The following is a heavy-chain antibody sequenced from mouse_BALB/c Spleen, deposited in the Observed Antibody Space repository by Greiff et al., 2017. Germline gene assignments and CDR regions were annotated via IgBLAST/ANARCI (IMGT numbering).Heavy chain of an antibody. CDR2: ISSGGSYT. Sequence: EVQRVESGGGLVKPGGSLKLSCAASGFTFSSYAMSWVRQTPEKRLEWVATISSGGSYTYYPDSVKGRFTISRDNAKNTLYLQMSSLRSEDTAMYYCARGGRYAFDYWGQGTTLTVSS. J-gene: IGHJ2*01. CDR1: GFTFSSYA. D-gene: IGHD2-14*01. V-gene: IGHV5-9-3*01. CDR3: ARGGRYAFDY.